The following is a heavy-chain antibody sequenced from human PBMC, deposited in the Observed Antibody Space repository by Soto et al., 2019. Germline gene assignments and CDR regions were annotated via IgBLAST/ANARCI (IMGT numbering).Heavy chain of an antibody. D-gene: IGHD6-13*01. CDR1: GHTFTSYG. J-gene: IGHJ5*02. V-gene: IGHV1-18*04. CDR3: ARGIAAAGFNWFDP. Sequence: ASVKVSCKASGHTFTSYGISWVRQAPGQGLEWMGWISAYNGNTNYAQKLQGRVTMTTDTSTSTAYMELRSLRSDDTAVYYCARGIAAAGFNWFDPWGQGTLVTVSS. CDR2: ISAYNGNT.